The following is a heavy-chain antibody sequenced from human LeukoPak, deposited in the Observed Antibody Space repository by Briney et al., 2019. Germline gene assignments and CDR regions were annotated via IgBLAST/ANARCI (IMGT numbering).Heavy chain of an antibody. V-gene: IGHV3-23*01. J-gene: IGHJ4*02. D-gene: IGHD5-18*01. CDR2: IAVSGGGP. CDR1: GFSFSSYA. Sequence: PGGSLRLSCAASGFSFSSYAMSWVRQAPGKGLEWVSSIAVSGGGPYYGDSVKGRFTISRDNSKNTVYLQMNSLRAEDTATYSCAKGGIGSSPGLDSWGQGTLVIVSS. CDR3: AKGGIGSSPGLDS.